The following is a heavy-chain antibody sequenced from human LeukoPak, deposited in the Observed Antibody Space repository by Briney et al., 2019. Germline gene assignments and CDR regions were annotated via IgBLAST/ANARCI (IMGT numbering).Heavy chain of an antibody. CDR2: IYPGDSDT. CDR1: GYSFTSYW. V-gene: IGHV5-51*01. Sequence: PGESLKISCKGSGYSFTSYWIGWVRQMPGKGLEWMGIIYPGDSDTRYSPSFQGQVTISADKSISTAYLQWSSLKASDTAMYYCARQKDEGATRWPAFDIWGQGTMVTVSS. D-gene: IGHD1-26*01. CDR3: ARQKDEGATRWPAFDI. J-gene: IGHJ3*02.